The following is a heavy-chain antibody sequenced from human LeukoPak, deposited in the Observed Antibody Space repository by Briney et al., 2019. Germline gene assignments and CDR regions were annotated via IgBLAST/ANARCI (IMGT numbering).Heavy chain of an antibody. CDR1: GYPFTGYY. CDR2: INPNSGGT. V-gene: IGHV1-2*02. Sequence: ASVRVSCKASGYPFTGYYMHWVRQAPGQGLEWMGWINPNSGGTNYAQSFQGRVTMTRDTSISTAYMELSRLRSDDTAVYYCARVVASGYYDSSGDYPKYWYFDLWGRGTLVTVSS. CDR3: ARVVASGYYDSSGDYPKYWYFDL. D-gene: IGHD3-22*01. J-gene: IGHJ2*01.